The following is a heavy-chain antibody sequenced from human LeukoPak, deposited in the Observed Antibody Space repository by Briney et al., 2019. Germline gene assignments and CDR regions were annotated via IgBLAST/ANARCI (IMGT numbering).Heavy chain of an antibody. CDR1: GGSISSSSYY. Sequence: SETLSLTCTVSGGSISSSSYYWGWIRQPPGKGLVWIGSIYYSGSTYYNPSLKSRGTISVDTSKNQFSLKLSSVTAADTAVYYCAREAFVFYDSSGYTPYWGRGTLVTVSS. J-gene: IGHJ4*02. CDR3: AREAFVFYDSSGYTPY. V-gene: IGHV4-39*07. D-gene: IGHD3-22*01. CDR2: IYYSGST.